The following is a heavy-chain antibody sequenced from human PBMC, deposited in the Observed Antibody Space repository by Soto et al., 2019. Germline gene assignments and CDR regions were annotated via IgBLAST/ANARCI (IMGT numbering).Heavy chain of an antibody. CDR1: GFTFSSYC. CDR2: ISYDGSNK. J-gene: IGHJ4*02. Sequence: LRLSCAASGFTFSSYCMHWVRQAPGKGLEWVAVISYDGSNKYYADSVKGRFTISRDNSRNTLYLQMNSLRAEDTAVYYCAKEAHKSTDSSSWYRHSSGWERYYFDYWGQGTLVTVSS. CDR3: AKEAHKSTDSSSWYRHSSGWERYYFDY. V-gene: IGHV3-30*18. D-gene: IGHD6-13*01.